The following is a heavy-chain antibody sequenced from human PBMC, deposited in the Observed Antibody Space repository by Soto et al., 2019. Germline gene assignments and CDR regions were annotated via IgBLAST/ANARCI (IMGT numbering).Heavy chain of an antibody. CDR2: MNPNSGNT. J-gene: IGHJ6*03. V-gene: IGHV1-8*01. CDR3: ARIFGSGYDYYYYYYYMDV. CDR1: GYTFTSYD. D-gene: IGHD5-12*01. Sequence: ASVKVSCKASGYTFTSYDINWVRQATGQGLEWMGWMNPNSGNTGYAQKFQGRVTMTRNTSISTAYMELSSLRSEDTAVYYCARIFGSGYDYYYYYYYMDVWGKGTTVTVSS.